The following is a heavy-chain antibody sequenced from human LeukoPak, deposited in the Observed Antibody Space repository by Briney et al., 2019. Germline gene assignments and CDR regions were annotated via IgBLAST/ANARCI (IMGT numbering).Heavy chain of an antibody. Sequence: ASVKVSCKASGYTFTSYGISWVRQAPGQGLEWMGWISAYNGNTNYAQKFQGRVTMTEDTSTDTAYMELSSLRSEDTAVYYCATQGRRTAAKGDWFDPWGQGTLVTVSS. CDR1: GYTFTSYG. J-gene: IGHJ5*02. V-gene: IGHV1-18*01. CDR2: ISAYNGNT. CDR3: ATQGRRTAAKGDWFDP. D-gene: IGHD2-2*01.